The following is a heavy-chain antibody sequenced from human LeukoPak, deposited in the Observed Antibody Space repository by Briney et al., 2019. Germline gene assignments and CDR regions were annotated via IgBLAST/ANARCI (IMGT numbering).Heavy chain of an antibody. J-gene: IGHJ4*02. Sequence: SVKVSCKASGGTFSSYAISWVRQAPGQGREWMGRIIPIFGTANYAQKFQGRVTITTDESTSTAYMELSSLRSEDTVVYYCARGLEFDILTGYENDYWGQGTLVTVSS. CDR3: ARGLEFDILTGYENDY. CDR1: GGTFSSYA. V-gene: IGHV1-69*05. D-gene: IGHD3-9*01. CDR2: IIPIFGTA.